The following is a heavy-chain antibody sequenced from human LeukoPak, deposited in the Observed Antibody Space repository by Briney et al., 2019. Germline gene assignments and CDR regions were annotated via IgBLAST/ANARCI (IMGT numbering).Heavy chain of an antibody. V-gene: IGHV4-59*01. D-gene: IGHD4-17*01. CDR3: ARGVESYGDYGY. J-gene: IGHJ4*02. CDR2: RYNSGST. Sequence: SETLSLTCTVSGGSISGSYWSWIRQPPGKGLEWIAYRYNSGSTNYNPSLKSRVTISIDTSKNQFSLKLSSLTAADTAIYYCARGVESYGDYGYWGQGILVTVSS. CDR1: GGSISGSY.